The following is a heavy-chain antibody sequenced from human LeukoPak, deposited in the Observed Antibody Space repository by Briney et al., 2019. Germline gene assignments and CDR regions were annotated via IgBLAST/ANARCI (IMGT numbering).Heavy chain of an antibody. J-gene: IGHJ4*02. CDR1: GYTFTSYG. D-gene: IGHD3-22*01. Sequence: GASVKVSCKASGYTFTSYGISWVRQAPGQGLEWMGWISAYNGNTNYAQKLQGRVTMTTDTSTSTAYMELRSLRSDDTAVYYCARDPVHFYDSSGYWRYWGQGTLVTVSS. V-gene: IGHV1-18*01. CDR3: ARDPVHFYDSSGYWRY. CDR2: ISAYNGNT.